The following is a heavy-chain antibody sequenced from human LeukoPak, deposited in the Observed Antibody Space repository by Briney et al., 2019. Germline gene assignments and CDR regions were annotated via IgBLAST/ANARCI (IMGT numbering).Heavy chain of an antibody. D-gene: IGHD6-19*01. CDR2: IDHSGST. Sequence: SETLSLTCAVYGGSFSGYYWSWIRQPPGKGLEWIGEIDHSGSTNYNPSLKSRVTISVDTSKNQFSLKLSSVTAADTAVYYCARATRGGWSTPYYFDYWGQGTLVTVSS. J-gene: IGHJ4*02. CDR3: ARATRGGWSTPYYFDY. V-gene: IGHV4-34*01. CDR1: GGSFSGYY.